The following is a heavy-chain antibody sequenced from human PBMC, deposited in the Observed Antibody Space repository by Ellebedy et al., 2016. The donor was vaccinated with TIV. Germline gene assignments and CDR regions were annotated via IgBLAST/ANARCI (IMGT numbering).Heavy chain of an antibody. J-gene: IGHJ1*01. CDR2: IKSESEGGTT. CDR3: STYTVGDDS. Sequence: GESLKISCSSSGFSFNNGWMNWVRQSPGKGLEWVGRIKSESEGGTTDYAAPVKGRFTISRDDLQSILYLQMNNLTIADTGVYYCSTYTVGDDSWGQGTLVIVSS. CDR1: GFSFNNGW. D-gene: IGHD1-26*01. V-gene: IGHV3-15*01.